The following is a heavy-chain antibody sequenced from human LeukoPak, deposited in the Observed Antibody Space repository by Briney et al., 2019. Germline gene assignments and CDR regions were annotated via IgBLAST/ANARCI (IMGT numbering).Heavy chain of an antibody. V-gene: IGHV3-48*01. Sequence: PGGSLRLSCAASGFTFSTYTMNWVRQAPGKGLEWVSYITSSSAIYYADSVKGRFTISRDNAKNSLYLQMNSLRAEDTAVYYCASLGPIAAAGTSWFDPWGQGALVTVSS. J-gene: IGHJ5*02. CDR3: ASLGPIAAAGTSWFDP. CDR2: ITSSSAI. D-gene: IGHD6-13*01. CDR1: GFTFSTYT.